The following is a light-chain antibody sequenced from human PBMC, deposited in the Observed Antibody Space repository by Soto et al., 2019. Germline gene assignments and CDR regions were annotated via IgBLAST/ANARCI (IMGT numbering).Light chain of an antibody. Sequence: EIVLTQSPGNLYLSPGVRANLSCSASQSISDTLAWYQQKPGQAPRLLIHVESTRATGFQARFSGSGSESDFTLTISSLEPEDFAVYYCQPRSYPITFGTGQRLELK. J-gene: IGKJ5*01. CDR2: VES. V-gene: IGKV3-11*01. CDR1: QSISDT. CDR3: QPRSYPIT.